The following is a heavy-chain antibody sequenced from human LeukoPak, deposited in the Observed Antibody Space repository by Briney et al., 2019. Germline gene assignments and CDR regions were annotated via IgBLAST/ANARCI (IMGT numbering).Heavy chain of an antibody. V-gene: IGHV3-74*01. D-gene: IGHD3-22*01. CDR3: ARDTYYYNSSAFYHYYYGMDV. CDR2: IEGGAIDT. CDR1: GFMFSLYW. J-gene: IGHJ6*02. Sequence: GGSRRLCCKASGFMFSLYWMHWVRQVPGRGLVWVSRIEGGAIDTDYADFVKGRFTISRDNAKNTLDLQMNSLRAEDTAVYYCARDTYYYNSSAFYHYYYGMDVWGQGTTVTVSS.